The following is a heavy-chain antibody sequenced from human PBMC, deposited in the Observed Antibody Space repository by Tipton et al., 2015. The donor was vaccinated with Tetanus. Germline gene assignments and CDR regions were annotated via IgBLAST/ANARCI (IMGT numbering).Heavy chain of an antibody. Sequence: QLVQSGGGLAKPGGSLRLSCAGSGFTFSGFYMSWIRQAPGRGLAWVAYTSGSGNTILYSDSVKGRFTVSRDNADNSVYLQMNHLRDDDTAMYFCARGAIQPVDYWGQGTLVTVSS. CDR2: TSGSGNTI. CDR3: ARGAIQPVDY. J-gene: IGHJ4*02. D-gene: IGHD2-2*01. V-gene: IGHV3-11*01. CDR1: GFTFSGFY.